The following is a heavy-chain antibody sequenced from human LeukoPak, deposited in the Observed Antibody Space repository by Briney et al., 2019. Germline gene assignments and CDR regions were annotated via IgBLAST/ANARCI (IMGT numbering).Heavy chain of an antibody. CDR1: GGPISSGSYH. D-gene: IGHD3/OR15-3a*01. CDR2: IYYSGST. J-gene: IGHJ3*02. V-gene: IGHV4-61*01. Sequence: SETLSLTCTVSGGPISSGSYHWGWIRQPLGKGLEWIGYIYYSGSTNYNPSLKSRVTISVDTSKNQFSLKLSSVTAADTAVYYCARGGSRRTGRGAFDIWGQGTMVTVSS. CDR3: ARGGSRRTGRGAFDI.